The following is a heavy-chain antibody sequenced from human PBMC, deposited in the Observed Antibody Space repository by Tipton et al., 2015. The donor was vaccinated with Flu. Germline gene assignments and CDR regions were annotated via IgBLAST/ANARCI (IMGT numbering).Heavy chain of an antibody. J-gene: IGHJ4*02. CDR2: ISGSGGST. V-gene: IGHV3-64*04. Sequence: GSLRLSCSASGFTFSSYAMHWVRQAPGKGLEYVSAISGSGGSTYYADSVKGRFTISRDNSKNTLYLQMNSLRAEDTAVYYCAKDRRRYSYGPHILLGPDYWGQGTLVTVSS. CDR1: GFTFSSYA. CDR3: AKDRRRYSYGPHILLGPDY. D-gene: IGHD5-18*01.